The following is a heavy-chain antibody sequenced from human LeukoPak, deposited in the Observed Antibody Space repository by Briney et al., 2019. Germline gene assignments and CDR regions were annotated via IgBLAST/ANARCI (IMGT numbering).Heavy chain of an antibody. CDR2: ISGSGGST. CDR3: TKDWPRYCSGGSCSGY. J-gene: IGHJ4*02. Sequence: GGSLRLSCAASGFTFSSYAMSWVRQAPGKGLEWVSAISGSGGSTYYADSVKGRFTISRDNSKNTLYLQMNSLRAEDTAVYYCTKDWPRYCSGGSCSGYWGQGTLVTVSS. V-gene: IGHV3-23*01. CDR1: GFTFSSYA. D-gene: IGHD2-15*01.